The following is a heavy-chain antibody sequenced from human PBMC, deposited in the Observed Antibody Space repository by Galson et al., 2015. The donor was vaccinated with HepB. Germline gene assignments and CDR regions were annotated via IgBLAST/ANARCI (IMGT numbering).Heavy chain of an antibody. Sequence: QSGAEVKKPGESLKISCKGSGCSFTSYWIGWVRQMPGKGLEWMGIIYPGDSDTRYSPSFQGQVTISADKSISTAYLQWSSLKASDTAMYYCARHSSGYCSGGSCYQMFDPWGQGTLVTVSS. CDR2: IYPGDSDT. V-gene: IGHV5-51*01. D-gene: IGHD2-15*01. J-gene: IGHJ5*02. CDR1: GCSFTSYW. CDR3: ARHSSGYCSGGSCYQMFDP.